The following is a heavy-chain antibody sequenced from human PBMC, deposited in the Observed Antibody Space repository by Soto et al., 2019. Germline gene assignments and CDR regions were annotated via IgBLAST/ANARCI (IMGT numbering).Heavy chain of an antibody. CDR1: GFTFSYYA. CDR3: ARDDILVIPGGSYNYGMDV. CDR2: VAYDGRSK. V-gene: IGHV3-30*04. D-gene: IGHD2-2*01. Sequence: GGSLRLSCAASGFTFSYYAMHWVRQAPCKGLEWVAVVAYDGRSKYYADSVKGRFTISRDNSRTTVYLQMNSLRDEDTAMYYCARDDILVIPGGSYNYGMDVWGHGTTVTVSS. J-gene: IGHJ6*02.